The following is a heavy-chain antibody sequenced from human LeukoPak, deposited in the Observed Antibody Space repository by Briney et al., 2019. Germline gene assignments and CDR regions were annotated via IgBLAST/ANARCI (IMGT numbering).Heavy chain of an antibody. Sequence: GGSLTLSCAASGFTFSRYAMLWVRQAPGKGVEWVAVTSYDGSNKYYADCVSGRFTIYRDNSKNTLYLQMNSLRAEDTAVYYCARDSPAVYSSGFRGHVDYWGQGTLVTVSS. V-gene: IGHV3-30-3*01. CDR1: GFTFSRYA. D-gene: IGHD6-19*01. CDR3: ARDSPAVYSSGFRGHVDY. J-gene: IGHJ4*02. CDR2: TSYDGSNK.